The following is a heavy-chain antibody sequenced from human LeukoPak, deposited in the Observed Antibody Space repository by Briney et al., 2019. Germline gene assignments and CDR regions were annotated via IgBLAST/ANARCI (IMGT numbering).Heavy chain of an antibody. CDR1: EFTLSRHW. D-gene: IGHD1-1*01. CDR3: ARGSNNWNDEHAFDV. V-gene: IGHV3-74*01. CDR2: LNTDGRIT. J-gene: IGHJ3*01. Sequence: GGSLRLSCAASEFTLSRHWMHWVRQAPGKGLVWVSRLNTDGRITYYADSVKGRFTISRDSAKNTLYLQLDGLRAEDTAVYYCARGSNNWNDEHAFDVWGQGTMVTVSS.